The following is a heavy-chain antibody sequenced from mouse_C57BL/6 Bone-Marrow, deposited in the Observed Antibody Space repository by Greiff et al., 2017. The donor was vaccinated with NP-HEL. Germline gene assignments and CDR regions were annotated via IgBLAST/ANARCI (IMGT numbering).Heavy chain of an antibody. CDR2: IYPGSGST. V-gene: IGHV1-55*01. Sequence: QVQLKQSGAELVKPGASVKMSCKASGYTFTSYWITWVKRMPGQDLEWIGDIYPGSGSTNYNEKFKSKATLTVDTSSSPAYMQLSGLTSEDSAVYYCASLYDYGYVDYWGQGTTLTVSS. D-gene: IGHD2-4*01. CDR3: ASLYDYGYVDY. CDR1: GYTFTSYW. J-gene: IGHJ2*01.